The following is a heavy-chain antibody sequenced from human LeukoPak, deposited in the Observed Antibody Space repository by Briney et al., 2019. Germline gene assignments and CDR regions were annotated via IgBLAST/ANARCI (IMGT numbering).Heavy chain of an antibody. CDR2: IWHDGSNK. CDR3: ARDGSSGYLHFDY. V-gene: IGHV3-33*01. D-gene: IGHD3-22*01. Sequence: GGSLRLSCAASGFTFSSNGMHWVRQAPGKGLEWVAVIWHDGSNKYYSDPVKGRFTISRDNYKNTLYLQMNSLRVEDTAVYYCARDGSSGYLHFDYWGQGTLVTVSS. CDR1: GFTFSSNG. J-gene: IGHJ4*02.